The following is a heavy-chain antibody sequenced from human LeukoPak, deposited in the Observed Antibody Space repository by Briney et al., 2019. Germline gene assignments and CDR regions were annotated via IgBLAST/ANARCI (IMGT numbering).Heavy chain of an antibody. V-gene: IGHV1-46*01. J-gene: IGHJ4*02. CDR2: IDPSDGST. CDR3: ARTSVATSSPDY. Sequence: ASVKVSCKASGYTFTKYYIHWVRQAPGQGLEWMGIIDPSDGSTNYAQKFQGRVTMTRDTSTSTVYMDLSSVRSEDTAVYYCARTSVATSSPDYWGQGTLVTVSS. CDR1: GYTFTKYY. D-gene: IGHD4-23*01.